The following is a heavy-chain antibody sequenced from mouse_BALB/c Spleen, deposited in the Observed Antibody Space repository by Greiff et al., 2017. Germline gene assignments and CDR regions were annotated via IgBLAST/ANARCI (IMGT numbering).Heavy chain of an antibody. CDR2: IWSDGST. D-gene: IGHD2-2*01. V-gene: IGHV2-6-2*01. J-gene: IGHJ4*01. Sequence: VQLVESGPDLVAPSQSLSITCTVSGFSLTSYGVHWVRQPPGKGLEWLVVIWSDGSTTYNSALKSRLSTSKDNSKSQVVLKMNSLQTDDPAMYYCARRGGYDVGYAMDYWGQGTSVTVSA. CDR3: ARRGGYDVGYAMDY. CDR1: GFSLTSYG.